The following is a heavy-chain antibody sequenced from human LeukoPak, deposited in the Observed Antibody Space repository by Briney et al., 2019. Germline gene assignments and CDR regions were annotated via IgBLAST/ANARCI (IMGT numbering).Heavy chain of an antibody. CDR3: ARAYSYGPLYYFDY. Sequence: PSETLSLTCTVSGGSISSYYWSWIRQPPGKGLEWIGYIYYSGSTNYNSSLKNRVTISVDTSKNQFSLKLSSVTAADTAVYYCARAYSYGPLYYFDYWGQGTLVTVPS. CDR1: GGSISSYY. D-gene: IGHD5-18*01. V-gene: IGHV4-59*01. CDR2: IYYSGST. J-gene: IGHJ4*02.